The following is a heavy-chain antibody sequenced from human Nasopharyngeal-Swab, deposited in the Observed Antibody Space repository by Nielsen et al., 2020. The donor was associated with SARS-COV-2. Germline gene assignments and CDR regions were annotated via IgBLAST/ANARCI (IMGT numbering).Heavy chain of an antibody. CDR1: GFTFSSYE. CDR3: ARDKARYNWNLSLGWYFDL. V-gene: IGHV3-48*03. CDR2: ISSSGSTI. D-gene: IGHD1-20*01. J-gene: IGHJ2*01. Sequence: GGSLRLSCAASGFTFSSYEMNWVRQAPGKGLEWVSYISSSGSTIYYADSVKGRFTISRDNSKNSLYLQMNSLRAEDTAVYYCARDKARYNWNLSLGWYFDLWGRGTPVTVSS.